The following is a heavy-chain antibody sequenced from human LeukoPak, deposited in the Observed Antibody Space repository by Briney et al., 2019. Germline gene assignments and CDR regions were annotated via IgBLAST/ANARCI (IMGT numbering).Heavy chain of an antibody. Sequence: PGGSLRLSCAASGFTFSSYSMNWVRQAPGKGLEWVSYISSSSSTIYYADSVKGRFTISRDNAKNSLYLQMNSLRAEDTAVYYCARVYGSGSYAAFDYWGQGTLVTVSS. CDR1: GFTFSSYS. J-gene: IGHJ4*02. CDR2: ISSSSSTI. D-gene: IGHD3-10*01. V-gene: IGHV3-48*01. CDR3: ARVYGSGSYAAFDY.